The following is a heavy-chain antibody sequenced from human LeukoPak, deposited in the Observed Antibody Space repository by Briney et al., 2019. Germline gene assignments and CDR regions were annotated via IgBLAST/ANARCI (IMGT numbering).Heavy chain of an antibody. D-gene: IGHD2-2*01. CDR1: GGSFSGYY. J-gene: IGHJ4*02. CDR3: ARAYCSSTSCEFDY. Sequence: WEPLSLTCAVYGGSFSGYYWSWIRQPPGKGLEWIGDINHSGSTNYNPALESRVTISVDTSKTQFSLKLSSVPAEDTAVYCCARAYCSSTSCEFDYWGQGTLVTVSS. V-gene: IGHV4-34*01. CDR2: INHSGST.